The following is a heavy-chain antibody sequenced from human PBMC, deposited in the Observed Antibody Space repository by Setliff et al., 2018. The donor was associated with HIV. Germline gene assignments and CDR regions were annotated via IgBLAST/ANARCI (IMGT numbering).Heavy chain of an antibody. CDR3: ARGGGYDRSGYYPFDY. CDR1: GGSITSGSYY. V-gene: IGHV4-61*09. D-gene: IGHD3-22*01. J-gene: IGHJ4*02. Sequence: SETLSLTCTVSGGSITSGSYYWSGIRQPAGKGLEWIGHIYTSGSTNYNPSLTSRVTISVDTSKNQFSLKLSSVTAADTAVYYCARGGGYDRSGYYPFDYWGQGTPVTVSS. CDR2: IYTSGST.